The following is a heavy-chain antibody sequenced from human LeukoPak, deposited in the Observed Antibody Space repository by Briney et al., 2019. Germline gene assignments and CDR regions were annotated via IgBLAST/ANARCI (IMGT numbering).Heavy chain of an antibody. Sequence: SETLSLTCAVYGGSFSGYYWSWIRQPPGKGLEWIGEINHSGSTNYNLSLKSRATISVDKSKNQFSLRLSSVTAADTAVYYCARAPEGPYSSGWDLDFWGQGTLVTVSS. CDR1: GGSFSGYY. J-gene: IGHJ4*02. V-gene: IGHV4-34*01. CDR2: INHSGST. CDR3: ARAPEGPYSSGWDLDF. D-gene: IGHD6-19*01.